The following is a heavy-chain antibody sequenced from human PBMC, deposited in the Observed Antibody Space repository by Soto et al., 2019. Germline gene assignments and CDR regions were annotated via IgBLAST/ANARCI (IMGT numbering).Heavy chain of an antibody. D-gene: IGHD2-15*01. CDR3: ARSYVGYCSGGSCYPPVDY. V-gene: IGHV1-69*12. CDR2: IIPIFGTA. J-gene: IGHJ4*02. CDR1: GGTFSSYA. Sequence: QVQLVQSGAEVKKPGSSVKVSCKASGGTFSSYAISWVRQAPGQGLEWMGGIIPIFGTANYAQKFQGRVTITADEATSTAYMELSSRRSEDTAVYYCARSYVGYCSGGSCYPPVDYWGQGTLVTVSS.